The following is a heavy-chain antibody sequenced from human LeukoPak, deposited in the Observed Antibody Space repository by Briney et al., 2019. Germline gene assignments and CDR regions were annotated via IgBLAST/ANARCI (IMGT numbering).Heavy chain of an antibody. CDR3: ARDASTRGSQNAFDI. J-gene: IGHJ3*02. V-gene: IGHV3-66*01. D-gene: IGHD3-16*01. Sequence: GGSLRLSCAASGLTFSSYSMNWVRQAPGKGLEWVSVIYSGGSTYYADSVKGRFTISRDNSKNTLYLQMNSLRAEDTAVYYCARDASTRGSQNAFDIWGQGTMVTVSS. CDR1: GLTFSSYS. CDR2: IYSGGST.